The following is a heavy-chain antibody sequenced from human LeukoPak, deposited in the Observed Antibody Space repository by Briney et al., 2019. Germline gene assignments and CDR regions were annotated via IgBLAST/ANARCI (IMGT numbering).Heavy chain of an antibody. Sequence: PGGSLRPSCAASGFTFSGYAMSWVRQAPGKGLEWVSAISGSGGSTYYADSVKGRFTISRDNSKNTLYLQMNSLRAEDTAVYYCAKDGHLFRWLQFLDYWGQGTLVTVSS. CDR3: AKDGHLFRWLQFLDY. CDR2: ISGSGGST. D-gene: IGHD5-24*01. CDR1: GFTFSGYA. J-gene: IGHJ4*02. V-gene: IGHV3-23*01.